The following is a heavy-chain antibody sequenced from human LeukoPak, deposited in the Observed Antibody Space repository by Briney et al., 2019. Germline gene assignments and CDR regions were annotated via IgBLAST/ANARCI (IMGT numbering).Heavy chain of an antibody. J-gene: IGHJ6*02. CDR2: ISYDGSKK. Sequence: GGSLRLSCAASGFTFSSYIMHWVRQTPGKGLEWVAVISYDGSKKYYADSVKGRFTISRDNSKNTLYLQMSSLSTEDTAVYYCARAYDFWSGYISGYYYYYGMDVWGQGTTVTVSS. V-gene: IGHV3-30-3*01. CDR3: ARAYDFWSGYISGYYYYYGMDV. D-gene: IGHD3-3*01. CDR1: GFTFSSYI.